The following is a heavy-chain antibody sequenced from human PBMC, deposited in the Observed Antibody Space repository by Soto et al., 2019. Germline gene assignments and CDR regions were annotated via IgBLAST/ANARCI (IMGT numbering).Heavy chain of an antibody. CDR2: ISWNSGSI. J-gene: IGHJ4*02. D-gene: IGHD3-22*01. Sequence: GGSLRLSCAASGFTFDDYAMHWGRQAQGKGLEWVSGISWNSGSIGYADSVKGRFTISRDNAKNSLYLQMNSLRAEDTALYYGAKSVYDYDSSAPMDYWGQGTLVTVSS. CDR3: AKSVYDYDSSAPMDY. V-gene: IGHV3-9*01. CDR1: GFTFDDYA.